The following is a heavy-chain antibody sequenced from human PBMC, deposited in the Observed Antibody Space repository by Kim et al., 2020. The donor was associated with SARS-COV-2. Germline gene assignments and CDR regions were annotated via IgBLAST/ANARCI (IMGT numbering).Heavy chain of an antibody. CDR3: ARVLGAITIFGVVIVNWFDP. D-gene: IGHD3-3*01. Sequence: SETLSLTCTVSGGSISSGGYYWSWIRQHPGKGLEWIGYIYYSGSTYYNPSLKSRVTISVDTSKNQFSLKLSSVTAADTAVYYCARVLGAITIFGVVIVNWFDPWGQGTRVTVSS. CDR1: GGSISSGGYY. CDR2: IYYSGST. V-gene: IGHV4-31*03. J-gene: IGHJ5*02.